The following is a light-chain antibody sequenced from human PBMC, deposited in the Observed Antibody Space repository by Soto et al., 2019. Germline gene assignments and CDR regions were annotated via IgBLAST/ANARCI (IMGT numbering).Light chain of an antibody. Sequence: QPVLTQPPSVSGAPGQRVTISCTGSSSNIGAGYDVHWYQQLPGTAPKLPIYGNTNRPSGVPDRFSGSKSGTSASLAITGLQAEDEADYYCQSYDSSLSGPSFVFGTGTKVTVL. CDR3: QSYDSSLSGPSFV. J-gene: IGLJ1*01. CDR1: SSNIGAGYD. V-gene: IGLV1-40*01. CDR2: GNT.